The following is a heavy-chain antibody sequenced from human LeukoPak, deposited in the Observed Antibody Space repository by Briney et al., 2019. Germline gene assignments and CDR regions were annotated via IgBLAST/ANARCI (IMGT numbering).Heavy chain of an antibody. CDR3: ARHVYDSSSMFDP. CDR1: GYNFTIYR. D-gene: IGHD6-6*01. Sequence: GESLRISCEGSGYNFTIYRIAWVRQMPGKGLECMGIISPGDSAPTYSPSFRGQVTISADKSISTAYLQWSSLKASDTAMYYCARHVYDSSSMFDPWGQGTLVTVSS. J-gene: IGHJ5*02. CDR2: ISPGDSAP. V-gene: IGHV5-51*01.